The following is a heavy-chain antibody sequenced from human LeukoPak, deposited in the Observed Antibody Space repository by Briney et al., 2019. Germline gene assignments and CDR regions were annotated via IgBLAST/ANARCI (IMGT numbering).Heavy chain of an antibody. CDR1: GGSISSGSYY. V-gene: IGHV4-61*02. CDR2: IYTSGST. D-gene: IGHD3-3*01. J-gene: IGHJ4*02. CDR3: AREKNYDFWSGYLDY. Sequence: SQTLSLTCTVSGGSISSGSYYWSWIRQPAGKGLEWIGRIYTSGSTNYNPSLKSRVTISVDTSKNQFYLKLSSVTAADTAVYYCAREKNYDFWSGYLDYWGQGTLVTVSS.